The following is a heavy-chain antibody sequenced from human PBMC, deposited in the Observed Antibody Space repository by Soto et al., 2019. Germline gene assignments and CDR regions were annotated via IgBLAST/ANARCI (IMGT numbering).Heavy chain of an antibody. Sequence: GASVKVSCKASGGTFSSYAISWVRQAPGQGLEWMGGIIPIFGTANYAQKFQGRVTITADESTSTAYMELSSLRSEDTAVYYCASPGRNYYDSSGYQTHYYGMDVWGQGTTVTVSS. D-gene: IGHD3-22*01. CDR3: ASPGRNYYDSSGYQTHYYGMDV. J-gene: IGHJ6*02. CDR2: IIPIFGTA. CDR1: GGTFSSYA. V-gene: IGHV1-69*13.